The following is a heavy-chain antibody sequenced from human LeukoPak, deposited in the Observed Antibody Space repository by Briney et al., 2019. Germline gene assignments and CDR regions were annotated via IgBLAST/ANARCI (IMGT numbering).Heavy chain of an antibody. V-gene: IGHV4-59*08. Sequence: SETLSLTCTVSGGSISSYYWSWIRQPPGKGLEWIGYIYYSGSTNYNPSLKSRVTISVDTSKNQFSLKLSSVTAADTAVYYCARVKDGYNPVHFDYWGQGTLVTVSS. CDR1: GGSISSYY. CDR2: IYYSGST. D-gene: IGHD5-24*01. CDR3: ARVKDGYNPVHFDY. J-gene: IGHJ4*02.